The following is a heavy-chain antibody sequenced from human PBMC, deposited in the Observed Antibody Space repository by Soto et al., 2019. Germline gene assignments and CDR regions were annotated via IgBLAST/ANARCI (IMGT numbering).Heavy chain of an antibody. CDR1: SVSNAW. CDR3: TTDLTPSFGVGATIVARDY. CDR2: IKSKTDGGTT. Sequence: SVSNAWMNWVRQAPGKGLEWVGRIKSKTDGGTTDYAAPVKGRFTISRDDSKNTLYLQMNSLKTEDTAVYYCTTDLTPSFGVGATIVARDYWGQGTLVTVSS. J-gene: IGHJ4*02. V-gene: IGHV3-15*07. D-gene: IGHD1-26*01.